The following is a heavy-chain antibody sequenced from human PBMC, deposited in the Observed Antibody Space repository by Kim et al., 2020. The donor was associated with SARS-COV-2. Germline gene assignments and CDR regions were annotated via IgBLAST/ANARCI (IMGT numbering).Heavy chain of an antibody. D-gene: IGHD1-26*01. CDR3: ARSRPVGRYFFGMDV. V-gene: IGHV4-59*08. CDR2: IYYSGRT. CDR1: GGSISSYF. Sequence: SETLSLTCSVTGGSISSYFWSWIRQAPGKGLEWIAYIYYSGRTHYSPSLQSRVTISVNSSKNQVSLTLRSVTAADTAVYYCARSRPVGRYFFGMDVGGQG. J-gene: IGHJ6*02.